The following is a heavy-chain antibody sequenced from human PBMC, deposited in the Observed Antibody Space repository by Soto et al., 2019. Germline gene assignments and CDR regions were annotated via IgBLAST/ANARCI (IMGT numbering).Heavy chain of an antibody. Sequence: SETLSLTCAVSGGSISISNWWSWVRQPPGKGLEWIGEIFHSGDTNYNPSLKSRVTISVDRSKNQFSLKLTSVTTADTAMYYCARGATTMAPKNWFDPWGQGILVTVSS. CDR3: ARGATTMAPKNWFDP. D-gene: IGHD5-18*01. CDR1: GGSISISNW. J-gene: IGHJ5*02. V-gene: IGHV4-4*02. CDR2: IFHSGDT.